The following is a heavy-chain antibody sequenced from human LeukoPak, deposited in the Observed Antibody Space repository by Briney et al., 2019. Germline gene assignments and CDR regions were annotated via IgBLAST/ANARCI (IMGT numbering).Heavy chain of an antibody. CDR3: ARHRHTAMETFDH. CDR2: MYYIGNP. D-gene: IGHD5-18*01. V-gene: IGHV4-39*01. Sequence: PSETLSLTCTVSGVSISSSYQYWGWVRQPPGKGLEWIGSMYYIGNPYYNPSLESPVTISVDTSKNQFSLKLRYVTASDRAVYYCARHRHTAMETFDHWGQGALVTVSS. CDR1: GVSISSSYQY. J-gene: IGHJ4*02.